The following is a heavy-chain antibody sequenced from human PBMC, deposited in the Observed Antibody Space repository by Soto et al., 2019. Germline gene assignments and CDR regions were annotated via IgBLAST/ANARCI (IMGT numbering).Heavy chain of an antibody. J-gene: IGHJ4*02. CDR2: IYHSGST. D-gene: IGHD3-3*01. V-gene: IGHV4-4*02. CDR1: SDSISTENW. Sequence: LSLTCAVSSDSISTENWWSWVRQSPGKGLEWIGEIYHSGSTNYNPSLKSRVTMSVDKSKNQFSLKLTSVTVADTAVYYCARAGHYDFWSGYLYNWGQGSLVTVPS. CDR3: ARAGHYDFWSGYLYN.